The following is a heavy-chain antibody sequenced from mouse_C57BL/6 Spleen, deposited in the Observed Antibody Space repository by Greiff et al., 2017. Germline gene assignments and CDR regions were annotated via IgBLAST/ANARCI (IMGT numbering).Heavy chain of an antibody. CDR3: ARELGRDYYAMDY. D-gene: IGHD4-1*01. CDR1: GYTFTSYW. Sequence: QVQLQQSGAELVKPGASVKLSCKASGYTFTSYWMHWVKQRPGQGLEWIGMIHPNSGSTNYNEKFKSKATLTVDKSSSTAYMQLSSLTSEDSAVYYCARELGRDYYAMDYWGQGTSVTVSS. V-gene: IGHV1-64*01. J-gene: IGHJ4*01. CDR2: IHPNSGST.